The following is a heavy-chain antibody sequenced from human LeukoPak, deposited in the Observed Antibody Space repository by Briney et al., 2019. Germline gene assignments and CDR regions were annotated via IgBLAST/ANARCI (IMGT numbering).Heavy chain of an antibody. V-gene: IGHV4-34*01. CDR1: GGSFSGYY. Sequence: SETLSLNCAVYGGSFSGYYWSWIRQPPGRGLEWIGEINHSGSTNYNPSLKSRVTISVDTSKNQFSLKLSSVTAADTAVYYCARGGYCSSTSCYSSIHWFDPWGQGTLVTVSS. D-gene: IGHD2-2*01. CDR2: INHSGST. J-gene: IGHJ5*02. CDR3: ARGGYCSSTSCYSSIHWFDP.